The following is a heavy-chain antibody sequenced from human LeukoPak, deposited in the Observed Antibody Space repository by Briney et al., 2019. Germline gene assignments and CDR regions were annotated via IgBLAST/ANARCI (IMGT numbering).Heavy chain of an antibody. D-gene: IGHD5-18*01. V-gene: IGHV4-4*07. CDR2: IYTSGST. CDR3: ARGDTSKSRSWFDP. Sequence: SETLSLTCTVSGGSISSYYWSWIRQPAGKGLEWIGRIYTSGSTNYNPSLKSRVTMSVDTSKNQFSLKLSSVTAADTAVYYCARGDTSKSRSWFDPWGQGTLVTVSS. CDR1: GGSISSYY. J-gene: IGHJ5*02.